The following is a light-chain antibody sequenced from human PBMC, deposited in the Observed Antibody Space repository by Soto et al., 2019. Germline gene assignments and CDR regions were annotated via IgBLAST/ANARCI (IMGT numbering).Light chain of an antibody. CDR3: QQSYSTPRT. J-gene: IGKJ3*01. CDR2: FTS. V-gene: IGKV1-39*01. Sequence: DIQMTQSPSSLSASVGDTVTITCRPSENIASDLNWYQQRPGKAPELRIYFTSRLQSGVPSRFSGSGSGTDLTLTINSLPCEDSATYYCQQSYSTPRTFGPGTKVDL. CDR1: ENIASD.